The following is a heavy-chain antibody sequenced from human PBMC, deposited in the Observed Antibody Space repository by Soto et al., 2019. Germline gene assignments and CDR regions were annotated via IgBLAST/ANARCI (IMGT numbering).Heavy chain of an antibody. CDR3: EGGGYGWGSHPPHNWFDP. CDR2: IGKSGDT. D-gene: IGHD3-10*01. V-gene: IGHV3-13*04. J-gene: IGHJ5*02. Sequence: EVPLVESGGGLVQPGGSLRLSCAASGFTFSSYDMHWVRQATGKGLEWVSAIGKSGDTYYSDSVKGRFTISRENAKNSLYLKMDSGRAGHTGLYSGEGGGYGWGSHPPHNWFDPWGQGTLVTVSS. CDR1: GFTFSSYD.